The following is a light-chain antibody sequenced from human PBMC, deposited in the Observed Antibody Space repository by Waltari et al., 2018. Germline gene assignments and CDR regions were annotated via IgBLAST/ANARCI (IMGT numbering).Light chain of an antibody. J-gene: IGKJ1*01. Sequence: DIQMTQSPSSLSASVGDRVTITCRASQSISSYLIWYQQKPGKAPKLLIYAASSLQSGVPSRFSGGGSGTDFTLTISSLQPEDFATYYCQQSYSTRWTFGQGTKVEIK. CDR1: QSISSY. CDR3: QQSYSTRWT. CDR2: AAS. V-gene: IGKV1-39*01.